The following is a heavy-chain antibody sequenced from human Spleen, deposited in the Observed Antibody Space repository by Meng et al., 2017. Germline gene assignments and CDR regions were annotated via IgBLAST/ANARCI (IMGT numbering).Heavy chain of an antibody. CDR3: ASQSVTAIPFDY. CDR1: GDSISSINW. J-gene: IGHJ4*02. V-gene: IGHV4-4*02. D-gene: IGHD2-21*02. CDR2: IYHTGTT. Sequence: QVHLQDSGPVLVQPSGTLSLTCAVSGDSISSINWWSWVRQPPGKGLEWIGEIYHTGTTNYNPSLESRVTISVDTSKNQFSLKMKSVTAADTAVYYCASQSVTAIPFDYWGPGALVTVSS.